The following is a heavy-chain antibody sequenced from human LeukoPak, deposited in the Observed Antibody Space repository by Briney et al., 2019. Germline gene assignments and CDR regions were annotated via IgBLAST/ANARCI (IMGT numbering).Heavy chain of an antibody. CDR1: GVTFSSYS. V-gene: IGHV3-21*01. D-gene: IGHD1-26*01. CDR2: ISSSSSYI. J-gene: IGHJ2*01. CDR3: ARDRWEPLRYWYFDL. Sequence: PGGSLRLSCAASGVTFSSYSMNWVRQAPGKGLEWVSSISSSSSYIYYADSVKGRFTISRDNAKNSLYLQMNSLRAEDTAVYYCARDRWEPLRYWYFDLWGRGTLVTVSS.